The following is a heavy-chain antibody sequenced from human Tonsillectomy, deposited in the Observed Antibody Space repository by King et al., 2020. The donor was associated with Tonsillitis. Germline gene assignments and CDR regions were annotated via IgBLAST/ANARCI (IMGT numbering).Heavy chain of an antibody. CDR3: AKDGFEVGTTEDY. V-gene: IGHV3-23*04. J-gene: IGHJ4*02. D-gene: IGHD2-21*02. CDR2: ISGSGGST. CDR1: GFTFSSYA. Sequence: VQLVESGGGLVKPGGSLRLSCAASGFTFSSYAMSWVRQAPGKGLEWVSAISGSGGSTYYADSVKGRFTISRDNSKNTLYLQMNSRRAEDTAAYYCAKDGFEVGTTEDYWGQGTLVTVSS.